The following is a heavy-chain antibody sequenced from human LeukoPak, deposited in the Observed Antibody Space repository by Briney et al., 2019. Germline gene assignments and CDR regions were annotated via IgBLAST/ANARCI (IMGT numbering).Heavy chain of an antibody. Sequence: ASVKVSCKASGYTFTYHYIHLVRPAPGRGLEWMGIINPSNGDTNYAQRFQGRVTMTRDTSTSTVYMELSSLDSEDTAVYYCARESDVGKDFDCWGQGTLVTVSS. V-gene: IGHV1-46*01. J-gene: IGHJ4*02. CDR1: GYTFTYHY. CDR3: ARESDVGKDFDC. D-gene: IGHD1-1*01. CDR2: INPSNGDT.